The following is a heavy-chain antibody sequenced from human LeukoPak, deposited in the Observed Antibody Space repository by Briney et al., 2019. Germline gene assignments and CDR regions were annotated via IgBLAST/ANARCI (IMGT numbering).Heavy chain of an antibody. Sequence: GASVKVSCKASGGTFSSYAISWVRQAPGQGLEWMGWINPNSGGTNYAQKFQGRVTMTRDTSISTAYMELSRLRSDDTAVYYCARYRSGYYGSWGQGTLVTVPS. J-gene: IGHJ4*02. D-gene: IGHD3-22*01. CDR2: INPNSGGT. CDR3: ARYRSGYYGS. CDR1: GGTFSSYA. V-gene: IGHV1-2*02.